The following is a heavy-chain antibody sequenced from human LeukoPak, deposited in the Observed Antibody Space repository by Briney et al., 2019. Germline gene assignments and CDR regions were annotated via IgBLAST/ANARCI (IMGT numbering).Heavy chain of an antibody. Sequence: SETLSLTCAVYGGSFSGYYWSWIRQPPGKGLEWIGEINHSGSTNYNPSLKGRVTISVDTSKNQFSLKLSSVTAADTAVYYCARGSPETYYYGSGSYLRAYFDYWGQGTLVTVSS. V-gene: IGHV4-34*01. CDR1: GGSFSGYY. CDR2: INHSGST. CDR3: ARGSPETYYYGSGSYLRAYFDY. D-gene: IGHD3-10*01. J-gene: IGHJ4*02.